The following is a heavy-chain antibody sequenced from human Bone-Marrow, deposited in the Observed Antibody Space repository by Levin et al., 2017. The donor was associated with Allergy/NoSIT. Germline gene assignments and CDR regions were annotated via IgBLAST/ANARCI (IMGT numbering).Heavy chain of an antibody. CDR3: ARDRVTAADGTYYFYGMDV. J-gene: IGHJ6*02. CDR1: GDSISSYF. V-gene: IGHV4-59*01. D-gene: IGHD6-13*01. Sequence: PSETLSLPCTVSGDSISSYFWSWIRQPPGKGLEWIGYISYSGNSKYNPSLRSRVTISVDTSKNQFSLKLRSVTAADTAIYYCARDRVTAADGTYYFYGMDVWGQGTTVTVSS. CDR2: ISYSGNS.